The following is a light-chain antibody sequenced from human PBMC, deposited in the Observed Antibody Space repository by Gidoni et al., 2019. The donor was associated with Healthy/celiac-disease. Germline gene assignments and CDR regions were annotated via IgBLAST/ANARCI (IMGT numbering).Light chain of an antibody. CDR1: SSYVGCYNL. CDR3: CSYAGISIVI. V-gene: IGLV2-23*02. CDR2: GVS. J-gene: IGLJ2*01. Sequence: QSALTQPPSASGPPGQSITISGTGTSSYVGCYNLVYWYQQHSGKAPKPIIYGVSKRPSGVSNRFSGSKSGDTASLTISGLQTEDEADYYCCSYAGISIVIFSGGTKLTVL.